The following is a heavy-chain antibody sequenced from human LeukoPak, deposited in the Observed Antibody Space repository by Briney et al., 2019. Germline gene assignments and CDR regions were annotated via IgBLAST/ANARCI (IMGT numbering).Heavy chain of an antibody. V-gene: IGHV4-38-2*01. D-gene: IGHD3-10*01. Sequence: PSETLSLTCAVSGYSISSGYYWGWIRQPPGKGLEWIGSIYHSGSTYYNPSLESRVTISVDTSKNQFSLKLSSVTAADTAVYYCAGLGEAYWGQGTLVTVSS. J-gene: IGHJ4*02. CDR1: GYSISSGYY. CDR2: IYHSGST. CDR3: AGLGEAY.